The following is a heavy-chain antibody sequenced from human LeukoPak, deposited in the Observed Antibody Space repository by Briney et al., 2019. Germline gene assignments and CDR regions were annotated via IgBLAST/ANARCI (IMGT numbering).Heavy chain of an antibody. CDR3: ARSAYGSGNTEIDY. CDR1: GYSFTSYW. D-gene: IGHD3-10*01. V-gene: IGHV5-51*01. Sequence: GESLKISCKGSGYSFTSYWIGWVRQMPGKGLEWMGVIYYDDSETQYSPSFQGQVTISVDKSISTVYLQWSALKASDSAIYYCARSAYGSGNTEIDYWGQGTLVTVSS. CDR2: IYYDDSET. J-gene: IGHJ4*02.